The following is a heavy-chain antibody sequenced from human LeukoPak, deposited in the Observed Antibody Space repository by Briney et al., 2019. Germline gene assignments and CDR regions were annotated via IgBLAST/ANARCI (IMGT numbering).Heavy chain of an antibody. D-gene: IGHD3-22*01. CDR1: GGSISSYY. J-gene: IGHJ5*02. CDR2: IYYSGST. V-gene: IGHV4-59*08. CDR3: AKQGGITMIVAGDNWFDP. Sequence: PSETLSLTCTVSGGSISSYYWSWIRQPPGKGLEWIGYIYYSGSTNYNPSLKSRVTISVDTSKNQFSLKLSSVTAADTAVYYCAKQGGITMIVAGDNWFDPWGQGTLVTVSS.